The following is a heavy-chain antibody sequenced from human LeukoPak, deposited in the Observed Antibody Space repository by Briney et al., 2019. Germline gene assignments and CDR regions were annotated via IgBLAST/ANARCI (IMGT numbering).Heavy chain of an antibody. Sequence: ASVKVSCKPSGYTFSSYGLSWVRPAPGQGLEWMGWISAYNGNTNYAQKLQGRVTMTTDTSTSTAYMELRSLRSDETVVYYCARSLGDSSGYYPTGYYYYYMDVRGKGTTVTVSS. CDR2: ISAYNGNT. J-gene: IGHJ6*03. CDR1: GYTFSSYG. D-gene: IGHD3-22*01. V-gene: IGHV1-18*01. CDR3: ARSLGDSSGYYPTGYYYYYMDV.